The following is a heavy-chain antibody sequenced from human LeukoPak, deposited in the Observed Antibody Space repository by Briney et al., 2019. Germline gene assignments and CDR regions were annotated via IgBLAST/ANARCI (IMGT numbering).Heavy chain of an antibody. CDR3: AEDDNTYYYDSSGYYGD. CDR1: GFTFSSYA. V-gene: IGHV3-23*01. J-gene: IGHJ4*02. D-gene: IGHD3-22*01. CDR2: ISGSGGST. Sequence: PGGSLRLSCAASGFTFSSYAMRWVRQAPGKGPEWVSAISGSGGSTYYADSVKGRFTISRDNSKNTLYLQMNSLRAEDTAVCYCAEDDNTYYYDSSGYYGDWGQGTLVTVSS.